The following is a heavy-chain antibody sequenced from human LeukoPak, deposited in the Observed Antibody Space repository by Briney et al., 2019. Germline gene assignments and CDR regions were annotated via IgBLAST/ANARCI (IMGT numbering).Heavy chain of an antibody. J-gene: IGHJ4*02. Sequence: SETLSLTCTVSGGSISSGDYYWTWIRQHPGKGLEWIGYIYYSGNTYYSPSLKSRVTISLDTSKNQFSLKLSSVTAADTAVYYCARGYSYGFLFDYWGQGTLVTVSS. CDR1: GGSISSGDYY. CDR3: ARGYSYGFLFDY. V-gene: IGHV4-31*03. D-gene: IGHD5-18*01. CDR2: IYYSGNT.